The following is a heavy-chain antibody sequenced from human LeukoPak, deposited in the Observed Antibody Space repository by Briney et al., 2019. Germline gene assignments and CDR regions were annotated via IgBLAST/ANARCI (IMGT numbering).Heavy chain of an antibody. Sequence: PGGSLRLSCAASGFTFSSYAMHWVRQAPGKGLEWVAVISYDGSNKYYADSVKGRFTISRDNSKNTLYLQMNSLRAEDTAVYYCARDIAADKDYWGQGTLVTASS. CDR2: ISYDGSNK. D-gene: IGHD6-13*01. V-gene: IGHV3-30-3*01. J-gene: IGHJ4*02. CDR1: GFTFSSYA. CDR3: ARDIAADKDY.